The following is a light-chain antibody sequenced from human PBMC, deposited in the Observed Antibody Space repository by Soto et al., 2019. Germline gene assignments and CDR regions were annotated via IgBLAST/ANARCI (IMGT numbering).Light chain of an antibody. J-gene: IGKJ3*01. CDR2: DAS. CDR3: QHYHGYPFT. CDR1: QSVNTW. Sequence: IQMTQSPSTLSASVGARVTITSRASQSVNTWLAWYQQKPGKAPVLLIYDASSLKSGVPSRFSGSGSGTEFTLTITSLQPDDFAIYYCQHYHGYPFTFGPGTKVDIK. V-gene: IGKV1-5*01.